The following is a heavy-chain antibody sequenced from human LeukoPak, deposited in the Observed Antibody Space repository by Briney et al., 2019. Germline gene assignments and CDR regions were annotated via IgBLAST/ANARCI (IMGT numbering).Heavy chain of an antibody. CDR1: GGSIRDTTYY. V-gene: IGHV4-39*07. CDR3: ARAPHFFDISGSRYYFDY. Sequence: SSETLSLTCTVSGGSIRDTTYYWGWIRQPPGKGLEWIGSIYYSGNPYYNPSLMIRVTISVDTSKNQFSLNLSSVTAADTAVYYCARAPHFFDISGSRYYFDYWGQGTLVTVSS. CDR2: IYYSGNP. J-gene: IGHJ4*02. D-gene: IGHD3-22*01.